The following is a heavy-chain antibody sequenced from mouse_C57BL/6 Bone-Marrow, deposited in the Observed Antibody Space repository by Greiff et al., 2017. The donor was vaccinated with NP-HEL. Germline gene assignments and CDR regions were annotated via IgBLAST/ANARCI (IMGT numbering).Heavy chain of an antibody. D-gene: IGHD1-1*01. CDR2: ISDGGSYT. Sequence: EVQLVESGGGLVKPGGSLKLSCAASGFTFSSYAMSWVRQTPEKRLEWVATISDGGSYTYYPDNVKGRFTISRDNAKTNLYLQMSHLKSEDTAMYYCAGDYYGSSLDYWGQGTTLTVSS. V-gene: IGHV5-4*01. CDR3: AGDYYGSSLDY. CDR1: GFTFSSYA. J-gene: IGHJ2*01.